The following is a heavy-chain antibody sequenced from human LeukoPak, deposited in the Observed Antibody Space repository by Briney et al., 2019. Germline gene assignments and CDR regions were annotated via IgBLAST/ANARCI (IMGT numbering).Heavy chain of an antibody. CDR3: AKDNTGGYSYSYFNWFDP. CDR2: ISWNSGSI. V-gene: IGHV3-9*01. J-gene: IGHJ5*02. CDR1: GFTFDDYA. D-gene: IGHD5-18*01. Sequence: GGSLRLSCAASGFTFDDYAMHWVRHAPGKGLEYVSGISWNSGSIGYADSVKGRFTISRDNSKNSLYLQMNSLRAEDTALYYCAKDNTGGYSYSYFNWFDPWGQGTLVTVSS.